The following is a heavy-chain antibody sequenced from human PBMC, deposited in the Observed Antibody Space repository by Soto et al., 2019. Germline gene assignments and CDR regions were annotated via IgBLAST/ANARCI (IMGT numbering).Heavy chain of an antibody. CDR2: IYYSGST. D-gene: IGHD1-1*01. Sequence: QLQLQESGPGLVKPSETLSLTCTVSGGSFDITSSYWAWVRQPPGKGLEWIAYIYYSGSTYYNPSLKSRITISVDTSTNQLYLRLSSVTAADTAVYYCATVPIVGTKPYYFDSWGQGTLVTVSS. V-gene: IGHV4-39*02. CDR3: ATVPIVGTKPYYFDS. CDR1: GGSFDITSSY. J-gene: IGHJ4*02.